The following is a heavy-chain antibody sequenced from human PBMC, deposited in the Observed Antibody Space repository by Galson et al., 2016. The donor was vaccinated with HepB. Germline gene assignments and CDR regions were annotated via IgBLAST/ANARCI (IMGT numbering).Heavy chain of an antibody. CDR2: IDWDDDK. V-gene: IGHV2-70*01. J-gene: IGHJ6*02. CDR3: ARALYCSGGTCYNGMDV. CDR1: GFSLSGMC. D-gene: IGHD2-15*01. Sequence: PALVKPTQTLTLACTFSGFSLSGMCVSWIRQPPGKALEWLALIDWDDDKYYNTSLRTRLTISKDTSKNQVVLTMTNMDPVDTATYYCARALYCSGGTCYNGMDVWGQGTTVTVS.